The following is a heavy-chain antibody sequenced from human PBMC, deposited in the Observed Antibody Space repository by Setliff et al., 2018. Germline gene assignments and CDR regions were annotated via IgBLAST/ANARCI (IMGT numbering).Heavy chain of an antibody. V-gene: IGHV1-2*06. J-gene: IGHJ4*02. CDR1: GYTFNNYF. CDR3: ASYERYCYGGSCYYFDY. Sequence: ASVKVSCKASGYTFNNYFLHWVRQAPGQGLEWMGRFHPYSGHTNYAQNFQGRVTMTRDTSTGTVNMELSSLRSEDTAVYYCASYERYCYGGSCYYFDYWGQGTLVTVSS. D-gene: IGHD2-15*01. CDR2: FHPYSGHT.